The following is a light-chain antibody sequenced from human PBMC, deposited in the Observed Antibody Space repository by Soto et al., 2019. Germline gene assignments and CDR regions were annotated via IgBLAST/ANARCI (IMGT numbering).Light chain of an antibody. Sequence: EIVLSQSPGTLSLSPGERATLSCRASQSLSSSYLAWYQHKPGQAPRLLIYGASTRATGIPDRFSGSGSGTDFTLTISRLEPEDFGVYYCQQYGNSRFIFGPGTKVDIK. CDR2: GAS. J-gene: IGKJ3*01. V-gene: IGKV3-20*01. CDR3: QQYGNSRFI. CDR1: QSLSSSY.